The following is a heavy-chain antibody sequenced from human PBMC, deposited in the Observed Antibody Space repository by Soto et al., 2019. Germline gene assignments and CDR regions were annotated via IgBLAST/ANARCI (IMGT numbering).Heavy chain of an antibody. CDR1: GFTFSSYA. J-gene: IGHJ6*02. CDR3: ARGLFPDYGGNSGNYYYYYGMDV. D-gene: IGHD4-17*01. V-gene: IGHV3-30*04. Sequence: GGSLRLSCAASGFTFSSYAMHWVRQAPGKGLEWVAVISYDGSNKYYADSVKGRFTISRDNSKNTLYLQMNSLRAEDTAVYYCARGLFPDYGGNSGNYYYYYGMDVWGQGTTVTVSS. CDR2: ISYDGSNK.